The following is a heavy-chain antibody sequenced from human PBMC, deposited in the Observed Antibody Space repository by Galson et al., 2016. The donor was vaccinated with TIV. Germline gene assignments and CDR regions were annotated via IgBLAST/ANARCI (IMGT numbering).Heavy chain of an antibody. CDR2: IYYSGGT. V-gene: IGHV4-61*01. CDR3: ARGLDDYSLERHFYGMDV. D-gene: IGHD3-16*01. Sequence: ETLSLTCTVSGGSISSGSYYWTWIRQPPGKGLEWVGYIYYSGGTNYNPSLKSRVTISVDTSKNQLSLILTSVTAADTAVYYCARGLDDYSLERHFYGMDVWGQGTTVTVSS. CDR1: GGSISSGSYY. J-gene: IGHJ6*02.